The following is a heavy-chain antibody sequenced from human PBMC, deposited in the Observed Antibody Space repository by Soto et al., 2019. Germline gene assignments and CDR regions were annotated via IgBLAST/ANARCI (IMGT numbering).Heavy chain of an antibody. J-gene: IGHJ4*02. CDR2: SSGSDDST. V-gene: IGHV3-23*01. Sequence: EVQLLESGGGLVQPGESLRLSCAASGFTFSSYAMSWVRQAPGKGLEWVSVSSGSDDSTFYADSVKGRFTISRDNSKNTLYLQMHSPRAEDTAVYYCAKRSSSSAFDYWGQGTLVTVSS. CDR3: AKRSSSSAFDY. CDR1: GFTFSSYA. D-gene: IGHD6-6*01.